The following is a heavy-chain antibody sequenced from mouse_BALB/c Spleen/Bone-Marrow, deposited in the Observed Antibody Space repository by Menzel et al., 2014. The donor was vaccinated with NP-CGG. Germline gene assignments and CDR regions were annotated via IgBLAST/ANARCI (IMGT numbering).Heavy chain of an antibody. CDR3: TRWNGHYEGFAY. D-gene: IGHD2-1*01. J-gene: IGHJ3*01. CDR2: IYPGSGNP. V-gene: IGHV1S22*01. CDR1: GYTFTTYW. Sequence: GSELVRPGASVQLSCKASGYTFTTYWIHWVKQRHGQGLAWIGNIYPGSGNPNYGEKFKTKGTLTVDTSSSTAYMHLSSLTSEDSAGYYCTRWNGHYEGFAYRSQWTLVTASA.